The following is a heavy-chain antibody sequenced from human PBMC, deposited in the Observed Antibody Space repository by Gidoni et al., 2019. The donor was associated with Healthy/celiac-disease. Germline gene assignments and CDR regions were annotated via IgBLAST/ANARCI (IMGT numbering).Heavy chain of an antibody. CDR3: AGYGGESYWYFDL. D-gene: IGHD2-21*01. Sequence: EVQLVESVGGLVQPGGSLRLSCAASVFTFSSYEMNWVRQAPGKGLEWVSYISSSGSTIYYADSVKGRFTISRDNAKNSLYLQMNSLRAEDTAVYYCAGYGGESYWYFDLWGRGTLVTVSS. J-gene: IGHJ2*01. CDR2: ISSSGSTI. V-gene: IGHV3-48*03. CDR1: VFTFSSYE.